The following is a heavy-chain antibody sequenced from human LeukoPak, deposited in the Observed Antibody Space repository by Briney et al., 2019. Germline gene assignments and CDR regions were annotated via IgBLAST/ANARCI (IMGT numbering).Heavy chain of an antibody. CDR1: GFTFSSYS. J-gene: IGHJ6*03. CDR2: ISNSSSYI. CDR3: ARAPIAAAGTGYYYMDV. Sequence: GGSLRLSCAASGFTFSSYSMNWVRQAPGKGLEWVSSISNSSSYIYYADSVKGRFTISRDNAKNSLYLQMNSLRAEDTAVYYCARAPIAAAGTGYYYMDVWGKGTTVTVSS. D-gene: IGHD6-13*01. V-gene: IGHV3-21*01.